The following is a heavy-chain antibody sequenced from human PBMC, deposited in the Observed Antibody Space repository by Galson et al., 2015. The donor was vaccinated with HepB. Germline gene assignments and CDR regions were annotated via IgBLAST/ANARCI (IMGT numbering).Heavy chain of an antibody. V-gene: IGHV3-30*18. CDR2: ISYDGSNK. CDR1: GFTFSSYG. CDR3: AKDAEDVWFGEFDY. D-gene: IGHD3-10*01. Sequence: SLRLSCAASGFTFSSYGMHWVRQAPGKGVEWVAVISYDGSNKYYADSVKGRFTISRDNSKNTLYLQMSSLRAEDTAVYYCAKDAEDVWFGEFDYWGQGTLVTVSS. J-gene: IGHJ4*02.